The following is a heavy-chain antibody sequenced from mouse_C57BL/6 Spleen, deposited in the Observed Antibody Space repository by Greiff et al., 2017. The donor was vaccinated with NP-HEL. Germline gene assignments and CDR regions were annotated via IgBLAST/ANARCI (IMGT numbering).Heavy chain of an antibody. J-gene: IGHJ2*01. CDR2: IYPGDGDT. CDR1: GYAFSSYW. V-gene: IGHV1-80*01. CDR3: ARKDYYEGFDY. Sequence: QVQLKQSGAELVKPGASVKISCKASGYAFSSYWMNWVKQRPGKGLAWIGQIYPGDGDTNYNGKFKGKATLTADKSSSTAYMQLSSLTSEDSAVYFCARKDYYEGFDYWGQGTTLTVSS. D-gene: IGHD2-4*01.